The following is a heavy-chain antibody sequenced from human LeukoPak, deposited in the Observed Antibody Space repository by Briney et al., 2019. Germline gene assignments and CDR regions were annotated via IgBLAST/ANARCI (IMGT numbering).Heavy chain of an antibody. V-gene: IGHV3-11*01. CDR1: GFTFRDYY. CDR2: ISGSGSTM. Sequence: GGSLRPSCAASGFTFRDYYMSWIRQAPGKGLEWVSHISGSGSTMYYADSVKGRFTISRDNAKNSLYLQMNSLRAEDTAMYYCARSVYGDLDYWGQGTLVTVSS. D-gene: IGHD4-17*01. CDR3: ARSVYGDLDY. J-gene: IGHJ4*02.